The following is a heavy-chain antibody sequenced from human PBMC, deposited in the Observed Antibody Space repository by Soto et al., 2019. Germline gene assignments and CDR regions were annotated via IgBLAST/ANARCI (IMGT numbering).Heavy chain of an antibody. J-gene: IGHJ4*02. Sequence: QVQLVQSGAEVKKPGSSVKVSCKASGGTFSSYAISWVRQAPGQGLEWMGGIIPIFGTANYAQKFQGRVTITADEYTSTAYRELSSLRSEDTAVYYCARRGEVWWELRNHGFDYWGQGTLVTVSS. V-gene: IGHV1-69*01. CDR2: IIPIFGTA. CDR3: ARRGEVWWELRNHGFDY. D-gene: IGHD1-26*01. CDR1: GGTFSSYA.